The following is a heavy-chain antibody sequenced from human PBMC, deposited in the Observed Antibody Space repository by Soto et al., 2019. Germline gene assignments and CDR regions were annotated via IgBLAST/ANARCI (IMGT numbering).Heavy chain of an antibody. D-gene: IGHD3-3*01. Sequence: EVQLVESGGGLVQPGGSLRLSCAASGFTFSSYAMHWVRQAPGKGLEYVSAISSNGGSTYYANSVKGRFTISRDNSKNTLYLQMGSLRAEDMAVYYCARGDYDFGSGSPYYMDVWGNGTTVTVSS. CDR3: ARGDYDFGSGSPYYMDV. V-gene: IGHV3-64*01. CDR1: GFTFSSYA. J-gene: IGHJ6*03. CDR2: ISSNGGST.